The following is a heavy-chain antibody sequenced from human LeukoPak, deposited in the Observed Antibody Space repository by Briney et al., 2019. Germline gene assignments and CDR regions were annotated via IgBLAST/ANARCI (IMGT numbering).Heavy chain of an antibody. J-gene: IGHJ2*01. V-gene: IGHV4-39*07. CDR3: ARAYSYGILHYWYFDL. Sequence: SETLSLTCTVSGGSISSSSDYWDWIRQPPGKGQEWIGSIYFSGSTDYNPSLKTRVTKSRVTLSVDTSKKKVSLKLNSVTAVDTAVYYCARAYSYGILHYWYFDLWGRGTLVTVSS. CDR2: IYFSGST. D-gene: IGHD5-18*01. CDR1: GGSISSSSDY.